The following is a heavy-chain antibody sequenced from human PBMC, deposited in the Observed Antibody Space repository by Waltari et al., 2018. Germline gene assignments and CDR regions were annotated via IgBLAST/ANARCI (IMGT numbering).Heavy chain of an antibody. CDR2: VSDKGAT. J-gene: IGHJ3*01. Sequence: WIRQPPGKVLEGIWNVSDKGATYSTPSLRSRVPIFRDPSKNHFSLKLCSVTAADTAFYYWATYSGASLGTAAFDVWGQCTMVTVSS. V-gene: IGHV4-39*02. D-gene: IGHD1-26*01. CDR3: ATYSGASLGTAAFDV.